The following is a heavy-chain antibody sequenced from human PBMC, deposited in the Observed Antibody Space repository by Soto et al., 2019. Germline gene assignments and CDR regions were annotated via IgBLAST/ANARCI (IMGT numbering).Heavy chain of an antibody. J-gene: IGHJ4*02. CDR1: GGTLSSYA. Sequence: QVQLVKSGAEVKKPGSSVKFSCKASGGTLSSYAIIWVRQAPGQGLEWRGGIIPIFVTANYAQKFQGRVTITADKSPSTAYMELSSLRSEDTAVYYCARGVHSSGKYYFDYWGQGTLVTVSS. V-gene: IGHV1-69*06. D-gene: IGHD6-19*01. CDR3: ARGVHSSGKYYFDY. CDR2: IIPIFVTA.